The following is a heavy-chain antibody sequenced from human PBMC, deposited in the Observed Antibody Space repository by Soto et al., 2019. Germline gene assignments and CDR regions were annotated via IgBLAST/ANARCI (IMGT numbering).Heavy chain of an antibody. Sequence: QITLNESGPALVKPTQTLTLTCTFSGFSLNTRDVGVGWIRQPPGKALGWLGVVYWDDDKTYSPSLKSRLTITQDTPKNQVVLRMTKMDPVDTATYYCAHCRGGVASFWGQGTLVTVSS. CDR2: VYWDDDK. CDR1: GFSLNTRDVG. V-gene: IGHV2-5*02. D-gene: IGHD3-16*01. CDR3: AHCRGGVASF. J-gene: IGHJ4*02.